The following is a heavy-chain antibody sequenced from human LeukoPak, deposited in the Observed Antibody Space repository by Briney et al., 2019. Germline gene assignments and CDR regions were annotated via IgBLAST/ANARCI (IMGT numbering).Heavy chain of an antibody. CDR3: ARDLVWFGELLSQSGPVIDY. CDR2: IIPMFGAP. Sequence: SVKVSCKASGGTFSRNEISWVRQAPGQGLEWMGGIIPMFGAPKYAQRFQGRVTINTDESTTTAYMESSLRSEDTAVYYCARDLVWFGELLSQSGPVIDYWGQGTLVTVSS. D-gene: IGHD3-10*01. CDR1: GGTFSRNE. V-gene: IGHV1-69*05. J-gene: IGHJ4*02.